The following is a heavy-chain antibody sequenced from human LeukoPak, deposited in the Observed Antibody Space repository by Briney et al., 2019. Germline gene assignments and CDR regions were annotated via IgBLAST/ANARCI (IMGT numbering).Heavy chain of an antibody. D-gene: IGHD2-2*03. CDR3: FDSWIFPGAFDI. CDR1: GGSISSSSYY. J-gene: IGHJ3*02. Sequence: PSETLSLTCTVSGGSISSSSYYWGWIRQPPGKGLEWIGNIYYSGGTYSNPSLKSRVTISVDTSKNQFSLNLSSVTAADTAVYFCFDSWIFPGAFDIWGQGKMIVVSS. V-gene: IGHV4-39*01. CDR2: IYYSGGT.